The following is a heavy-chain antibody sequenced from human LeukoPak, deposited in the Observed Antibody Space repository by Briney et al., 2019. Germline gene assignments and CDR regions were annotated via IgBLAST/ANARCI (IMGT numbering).Heavy chain of an antibody. CDR1: GFTFSSYA. CDR3: AKGSSSVWPYYSDY. J-gene: IGHJ4*02. CDR2: ITGSAGGT. D-gene: IGHD5/OR15-5a*01. V-gene: IGHV3-23*01. Sequence: GGSLRLSCAASGFTFSSYAMGWVRQAPGKGLEWVSAITGSAGGTYYADSVKGRSAISRDNSKNTLYLDMNSLRAEDTAVYYCAKGSSSVWPYYSDYWGQGALVTASS.